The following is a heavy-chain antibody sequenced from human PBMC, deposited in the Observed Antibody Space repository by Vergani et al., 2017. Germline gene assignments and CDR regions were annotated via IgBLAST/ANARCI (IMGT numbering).Heavy chain of an antibody. CDR1: GFTFSDYY. J-gene: IGHJ4*02. Sequence: QVQLVESGGGLVKPGGSLRLSCAASGFTFSDYYMSWIRQAPGKGLEWVSYISSSGSTIYYADSVKGRFTIYRDNAKNSLYLQMNILRSEDTAVYYCARAYCGGDCYSYYFDYWGQGTLVTVSS. CDR3: ARAYCGGDCYSYYFDY. V-gene: IGHV3-11*04. CDR2: ISSSGSTI. D-gene: IGHD2-21*02.